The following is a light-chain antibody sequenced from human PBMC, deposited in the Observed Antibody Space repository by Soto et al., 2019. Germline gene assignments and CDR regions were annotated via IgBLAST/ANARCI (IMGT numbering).Light chain of an antibody. V-gene: IGLV1-44*01. J-gene: IGLJ2*01. CDR3: AAWDDSLNGHVV. CDR2: NNN. Sequence: QSVLTQPPSASGTPGQRVTISCSGSSSNIGSNTVNWYQQLPGTAPKLLIYNNNQRPSGVPARFSGSTSGASASLAISGLQSEDEADYYCAAWDDSLNGHVVFGGGTKLTVL. CDR1: SSNIGSNT.